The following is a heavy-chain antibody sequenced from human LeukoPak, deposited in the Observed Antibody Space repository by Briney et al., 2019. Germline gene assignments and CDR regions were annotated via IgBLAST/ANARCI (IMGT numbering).Heavy chain of an antibody. CDR2: ISSSGSTI. CDR3: ARDGESGVKVPAANWFDP. D-gene: IGHD2-2*01. J-gene: IGHJ5*02. V-gene: IGHV3-11*04. Sequence: PGGSLRLSCAASGFTFSDYYMSWIRQAPGKGLEWVSYISSSGSTIYYADSVKGRFTISRDNAKNSLYLQMNSLRAEDMAVYYCARDGESGVKVPAANWFDPWGQGTLVTVSS. CDR1: GFTFSDYY.